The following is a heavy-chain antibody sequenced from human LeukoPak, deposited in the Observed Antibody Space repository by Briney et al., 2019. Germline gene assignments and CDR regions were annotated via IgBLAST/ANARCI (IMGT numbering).Heavy chain of an antibody. D-gene: IGHD3-10*01. CDR2: ITSSSSNI. CDR1: GFTFSSYS. V-gene: IGHV3-48*02. J-gene: IGHJ4*02. Sequence: PGGSLRLSCAASGFTFSSYSMNWVRQAPGKGLEWVSYITSSSSNIYYADSVKGRFTISRDNAKNSLYLQMNSLRDEDTAVYYCARINMVRGVISPPDHWGQGTLVTVSS. CDR3: ARINMVRGVISPPDH.